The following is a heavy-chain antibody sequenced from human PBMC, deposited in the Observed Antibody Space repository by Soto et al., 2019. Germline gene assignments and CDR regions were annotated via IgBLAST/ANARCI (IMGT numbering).Heavy chain of an antibody. CDR2: IIPIFGTA. CDR3: ASSLTIADWNWFDP. J-gene: IGHJ5*02. D-gene: IGHD3-10*01. V-gene: IGHV1-69*13. CDR1: RGTFSSYA. Sequence: GASVKVSFKASRGTFSSYAISWVRQAPGQGLEWMGGIIPIFGTANYAQKFQGRVTITADESTSTAYMELSSLRSEDTAVYYCASSLTIADWNWFDPWGQGTLVTVSS.